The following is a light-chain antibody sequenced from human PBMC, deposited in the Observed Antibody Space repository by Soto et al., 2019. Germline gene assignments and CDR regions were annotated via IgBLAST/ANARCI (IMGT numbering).Light chain of an antibody. CDR3: ETWDINTHVV. CDR1: SGHSTYI. CDR2: LEGSGSY. Sequence: QPVLTQSSCASASLGSSVKLTCTLSSGHSTYIIAWHQQQPGKAPRYLMKLEGSGSYNKGSGVPDRFSGSSSGADRYLTISNLQFEDEADYYCETWDINTHVVFGGGTKLTVL. J-gene: IGLJ2*01. V-gene: IGLV4-60*02.